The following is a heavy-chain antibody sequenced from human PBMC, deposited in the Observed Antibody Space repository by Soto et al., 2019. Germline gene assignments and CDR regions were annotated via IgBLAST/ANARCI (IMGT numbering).Heavy chain of an antibody. CDR2: IKSKTDGGTT. D-gene: IGHD1-26*01. CDR3: TTDNRIVGATAEFYGMDV. Sequence: GGSLRLSCAASGFTFSNAWMNWVRQAPGKGLEWVGRIKSKTDGGTTDYAAPVKGRFTISRDDSKNTLYLQMNSLKTEDTAVYYCTTDNRIVGATAEFYGMDVWGQGTTVTVSS. V-gene: IGHV3-15*07. CDR1: GFTFSNAW. J-gene: IGHJ6*02.